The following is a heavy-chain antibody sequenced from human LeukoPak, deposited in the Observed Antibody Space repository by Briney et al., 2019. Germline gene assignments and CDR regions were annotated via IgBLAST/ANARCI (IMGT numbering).Heavy chain of an antibody. J-gene: IGHJ4*02. CDR3: AKDRNTYYDFWSGYYPDY. V-gene: IGHV3-30*02. Sequence: GGSLRLSCAASGFTVSSNYMSWVRQAPGKGLEWVAFIRYDGSNKYYADSVKGRFTTSRDNSKNTLYLQMNSLRAEDTAVYYCAKDRNTYYDFWSGYYPDYWGQGTLVTVSS. D-gene: IGHD3-3*01. CDR1: GFTVSSNY. CDR2: IRYDGSNK.